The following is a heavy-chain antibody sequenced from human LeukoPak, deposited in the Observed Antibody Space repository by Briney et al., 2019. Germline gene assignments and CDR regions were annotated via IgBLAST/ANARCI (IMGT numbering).Heavy chain of an antibody. CDR1: GFTFSKSG. J-gene: IGHJ4*02. V-gene: IGHV3-30*02. CDR3: AGDFDY. CDR2: TRSDGINK. Sequence: PGGSLRLSCAASGFTFSKSGMHWVRQAPGKGLEWVAFTRSDGINKYYADSVKGRFTISRDNSKNILYLQMNGLRAEDTAVYFCAGDFDYWGQGTLVTVSS.